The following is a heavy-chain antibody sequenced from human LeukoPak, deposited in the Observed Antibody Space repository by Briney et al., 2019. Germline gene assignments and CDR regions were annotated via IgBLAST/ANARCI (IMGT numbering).Heavy chain of an antibody. CDR1: GGSISTSNYC. D-gene: IGHD6-13*01. Sequence: SETLSLTCTVSGGSISTSNYCWGWIRQPPGKGLEWMGYIYYSGSTNYNPSLKSRVTISVDTSKNQFSLKLSSVTAADTAVYYCARSNRYSSSWPYFDYWGQGTLVTVSS. V-gene: IGHV4-61*05. CDR3: ARSNRYSSSWPYFDY. CDR2: IYYSGST. J-gene: IGHJ4*02.